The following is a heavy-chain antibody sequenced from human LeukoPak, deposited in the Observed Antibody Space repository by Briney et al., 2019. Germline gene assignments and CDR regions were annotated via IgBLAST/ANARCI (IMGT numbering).Heavy chain of an antibody. CDR3: ASLAYSSSWYDAFDI. CDR2: ISSSSSYI. CDR1: EFSVGSNY. V-gene: IGHV3-21*01. J-gene: IGHJ3*02. D-gene: IGHD6-13*01. Sequence: GGSLRLSCTASEFSVGSNYMTWVRQAPGKGLEWVSSISSSSSYIYYADSVKGRFTISRDNAKNSLYLQMNSLRAEDTAVYYCASLAYSSSWYDAFDIWGQGTMVTVSS.